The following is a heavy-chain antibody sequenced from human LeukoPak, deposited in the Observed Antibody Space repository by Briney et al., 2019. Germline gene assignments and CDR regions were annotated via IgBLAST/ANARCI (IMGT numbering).Heavy chain of an antibody. Sequence: PGGSLRLSCAASGFTVSSNYMSWVRQAPGKGLEWVSVIYSGGGTSYADSVKGRFTISRDNSKNTLFLQMNSLRAEDTAVYYCARAKTGYYREAFDYWGQGTLVTVSS. J-gene: IGHJ4*02. CDR2: IYSGGGT. CDR3: ARAKTGYYREAFDY. D-gene: IGHD3-9*01. CDR1: GFTVSSNY. V-gene: IGHV3-53*01.